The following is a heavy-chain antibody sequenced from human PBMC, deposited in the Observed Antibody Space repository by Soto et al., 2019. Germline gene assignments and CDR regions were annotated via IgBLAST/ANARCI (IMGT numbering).Heavy chain of an antibody. CDR3: SSWMSHQFDY. J-gene: IGHJ4*02. D-gene: IGHD2-2*03. Sequence: GGSLRLSCAASGFTFSNYAMNWVRLAPGKGLEWVSTINNRGSPTHYADSVEGRFTISRDNSRNTAYLQMNGLRAEDTAVYYCSSWMSHQFDYWGQGTPVTVSS. CDR2: INNRGSPT. CDR1: GFTFSNYA. V-gene: IGHV3-23*01.